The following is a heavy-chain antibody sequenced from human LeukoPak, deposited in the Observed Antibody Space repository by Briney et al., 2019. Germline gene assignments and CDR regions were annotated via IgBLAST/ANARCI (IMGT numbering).Heavy chain of an antibody. CDR1: GFTFSSYR. D-gene: IGHD2-8*02. CDR2: IKQDGSEK. V-gene: IGHV3-7*01. CDR3: ARDTGTFDY. J-gene: IGHJ4*02. Sequence: GGSLRLSCAASGFTFSSYRMNRVRQAPGKGLEWVANIKQDGSEKYYVDSVKGRFTISRDNAKNSLFLQMNSLRADDTAVYYCARDTGTFDYWGQGTLVTIS.